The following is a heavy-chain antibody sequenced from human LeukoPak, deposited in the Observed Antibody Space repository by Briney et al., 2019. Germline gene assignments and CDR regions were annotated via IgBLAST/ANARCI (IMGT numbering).Heavy chain of an antibody. CDR3: ARGNSYYGDSIDY. CDR1: GGSFSGYY. J-gene: IGHJ4*02. CDR2: INHSGST. V-gene: IGHV4-34*01. D-gene: IGHD4-17*01. Sequence: SETLSLTCAVYGGSFSGYYWSWIRQPPGKGLEWIGEINHSGSTNYNPSLKSRVTISVDTSKTQFSLKLSSVTAADTAVYYCARGNSYYGDSIDYWGQGTLVTVSS.